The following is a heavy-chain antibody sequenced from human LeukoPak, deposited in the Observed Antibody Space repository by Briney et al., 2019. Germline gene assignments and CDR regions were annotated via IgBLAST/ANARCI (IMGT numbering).Heavy chain of an antibody. Sequence: ESGGGLVQPGGSLRLSCAASGFTFSSYAMSWVRQAPGKGLEWVAVISYDGSNKYYADSVKGRFTISRDNSKNTLYLQMNSLRAEDTAVYYCAKDGGYSYGGAFDIWGQGTMVTVSS. CDR3: AKDGGYSYGGAFDI. CDR1: GFTFSSYA. V-gene: IGHV3-30*18. D-gene: IGHD5-18*01. CDR2: ISYDGSNK. J-gene: IGHJ3*02.